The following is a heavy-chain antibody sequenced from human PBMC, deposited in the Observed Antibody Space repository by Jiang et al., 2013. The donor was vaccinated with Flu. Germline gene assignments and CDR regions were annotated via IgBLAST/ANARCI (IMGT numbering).Heavy chain of an antibody. Sequence: GAEVKKPGASVKVSCKASGYTFTSYAMHWVRQAPGQRLEWMGWINAGNGNTKYSQKFQGRVTITRDTSASTAYMELSSLRSEDTAVYYCARVPKADTAMVIGYWGQGTLVTVSS. CDR3: ARVPKADTAMVIGY. D-gene: IGHD5-18*01. CDR2: INAGNGNT. J-gene: IGHJ4*02. CDR1: GYTFTSYA. V-gene: IGHV1-3*01.